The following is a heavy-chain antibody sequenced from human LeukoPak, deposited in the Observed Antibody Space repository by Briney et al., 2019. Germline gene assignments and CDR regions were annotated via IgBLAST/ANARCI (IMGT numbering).Heavy chain of an antibody. J-gene: IGHJ6*03. Sequence: SETLSLTCTVSGGSISSSSYYWGWIRQPPGKGLEWIGSIYYSGSTYYNPSLKSRVTISVDTSKNQFSLKLSSVTAADTAVYYCASQFWSGYYNYYYYYYMDVWGKGTTVTVCS. D-gene: IGHD3-3*01. V-gene: IGHV4-39*01. CDR1: GGSISSSSYY. CDR3: ASQFWSGYYNYYYYYYMDV. CDR2: IYYSGST.